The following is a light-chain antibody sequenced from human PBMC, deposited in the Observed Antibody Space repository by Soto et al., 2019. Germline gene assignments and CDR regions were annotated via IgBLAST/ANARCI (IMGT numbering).Light chain of an antibody. Sequence: DIVLTQSPGILSLSPGERATISCRATERVDGRYLAWYQQKPGQAPRLLIYGATRRATGIPDRFSGSASGTAFTLNISRVEPEDFVVYYCQLYDDSPLYTFGQGTRLEIK. CDR1: ERVDGRY. CDR3: QLYDDSPLYT. CDR2: GAT. V-gene: IGKV3-20*01. J-gene: IGKJ5*01.